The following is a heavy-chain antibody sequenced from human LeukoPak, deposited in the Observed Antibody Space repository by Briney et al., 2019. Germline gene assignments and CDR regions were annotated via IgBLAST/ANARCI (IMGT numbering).Heavy chain of an antibody. J-gene: IGHJ4*02. CDR3: AREMRPATTTLVAN. CDR1: GYIFTGYY. V-gene: IGHV1-2*02. CDR2: INPNSGNT. D-gene: IGHD1-1*01. Sequence: GASVQVSCKASGYIFTGYYIHWVRQAPGQGLEGMGFINPNSGNTNYAQKFQGRVTMTSDTSISTAYMELSSLTSDDTAVYYCAREMRPATTTLVANWGQGTLVTVSS.